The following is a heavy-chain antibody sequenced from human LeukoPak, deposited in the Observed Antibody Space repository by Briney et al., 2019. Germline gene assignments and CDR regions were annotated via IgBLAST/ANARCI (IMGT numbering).Heavy chain of an antibody. CDR1: GFTFSGSA. CDR2: IRSKANSYAT. J-gene: IGHJ3*02. CDR3: TRRYLLAAFDI. Sequence: TGGSLRLSCAASGFTFSGSAMHWVRQASGKGQEWVGRIRSKANSYATAYAASVKGRFTISRDDSKNTAYLQMNSLKTEDTAVYYCTRRYLLAAFDIWGQGTMVTVSS. V-gene: IGHV3-73*01. D-gene: IGHD2-21*01.